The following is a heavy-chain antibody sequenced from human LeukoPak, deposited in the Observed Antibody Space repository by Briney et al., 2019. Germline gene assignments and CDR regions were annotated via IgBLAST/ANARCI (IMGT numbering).Heavy chain of an antibody. J-gene: IGHJ6*03. CDR3: ARSWGFRYYYYYMDV. D-gene: IGHD3-16*01. CDR2: IYYSGST. V-gene: IGHV4-59*01. CDR1: GGSISSYY. Sequence: SETLSLTCSVSGGSISSYYWGWIRRPPGKGLEWIGYIYYSGSTNYNPSLKSRVTISVDTSKNQFSLKLSSVTAADTAVYYCARSWGFRYYYYYMDVWGKGTTVTVSS.